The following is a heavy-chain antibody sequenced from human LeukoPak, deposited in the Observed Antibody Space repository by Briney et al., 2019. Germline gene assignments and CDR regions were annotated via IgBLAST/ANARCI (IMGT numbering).Heavy chain of an antibody. J-gene: IGHJ6*03. D-gene: IGHD1-7*01. CDR2: IHDNGGT. Sequence: SETLSLTCTVSGGSINSGNYYWSWIRQPPGKRLEWIGYIHDNGGTNYNPSLKSRVTISVDTSKKQFSLKLSSVTAADTAVYYCARGELGYAPNYYYMDVWGKGTTVTVSS. V-gene: IGHV4-61*01. CDR1: GGSINSGNYY. CDR3: ARGELGYAPNYYYMDV.